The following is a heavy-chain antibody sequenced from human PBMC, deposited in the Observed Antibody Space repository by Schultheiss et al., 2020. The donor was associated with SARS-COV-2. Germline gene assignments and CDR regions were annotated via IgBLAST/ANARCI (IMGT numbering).Heavy chain of an antibody. CDR2: ISYDGSNK. CDR3: ARVRRVTEDFDY. D-gene: IGHD2-21*02. Sequence: GGSLRLSCAASGFTFSSYGMHWVRQAPGKGLEWVAVISYDGSNKYYADSVKGRFTISRDNSKNTLYLQMNSLRAEDTAVYYCARVRRVTEDFDYWGQGTLVTVSS. J-gene: IGHJ4*02. V-gene: IGHV3-30*03. CDR1: GFTFSSYG.